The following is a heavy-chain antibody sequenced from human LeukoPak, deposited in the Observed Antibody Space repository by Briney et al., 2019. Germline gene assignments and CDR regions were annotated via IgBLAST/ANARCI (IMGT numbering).Heavy chain of an antibody. Sequence: GGSLRLSCAASGFTFSNYWMIWVRQAPGKGLEWVANIKQDGSEKYYVDSVKGRVTISRDNAKNSLYLQMSSLRAEDTAVYYCARTEFTGPYSNGYSGGSYWGQGTLVTVSS. J-gene: IGHJ4*02. CDR1: GFTFSNYW. CDR3: ARTEFTGPYSNGYSGGSY. D-gene: IGHD5-18*01. CDR2: IKQDGSEK. V-gene: IGHV3-7*01.